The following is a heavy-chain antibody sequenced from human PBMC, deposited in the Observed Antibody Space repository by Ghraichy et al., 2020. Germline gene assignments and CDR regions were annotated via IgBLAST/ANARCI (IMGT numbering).Heavy chain of an antibody. CDR2: ISDNGGYT. Sequence: GGSLRLSCSASGFTFSSYAMHWVRQAPGEGLECVSAISDNGGYTHYADSVKGRFTISRDNSKNTLFLQMSSLRAEDTAVYYCVREYTSSSKRVFDYWGQGTLVTVSS. J-gene: IGHJ4*02. D-gene: IGHD6-6*01. CDR3: VREYTSSSKRVFDY. V-gene: IGHV3-64D*06. CDR1: GFTFSSYA.